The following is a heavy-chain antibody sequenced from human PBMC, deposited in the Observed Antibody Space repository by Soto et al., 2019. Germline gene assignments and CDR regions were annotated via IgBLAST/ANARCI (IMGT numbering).Heavy chain of an antibody. CDR1: GYTFTSYG. CDR3: ARDPAHFYMTTVTTWGWYYYYGMDV. CDR2: ISAYNGNT. V-gene: IGHV1-18*04. Sequence: ASVKVSCKASGYTFTSYGISWVRQAPGQGLEWMGWISAYNGNTNYAQKLQGRVTMTTDTSTSTAYMELRSLRSDDTAVYYCARDPAHFYMTTVTTWGWYYYYGMDVWGQGTTVTVSS. J-gene: IGHJ6*02. D-gene: IGHD4-4*01.